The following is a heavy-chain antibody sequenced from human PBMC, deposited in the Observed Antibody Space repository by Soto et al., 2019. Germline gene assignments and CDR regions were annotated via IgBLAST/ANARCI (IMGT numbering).Heavy chain of an antibody. CDR1: GGTFSSYA. V-gene: IGHV1-69*13. CDR2: IIPIFGTA. CDR3: ASGGSSGQTWVLSDY. Sequence: GASVKVSCKASGGTFSSYAISWVRQAPGQGLERMGGIIPIFGTANYAQKFQGRVTITADESTSTAYMELSSLRSEDTAVYYCASGGSSGQTWVLSDYWGQGTLVTVSS. J-gene: IGHJ4*02. D-gene: IGHD2-15*01.